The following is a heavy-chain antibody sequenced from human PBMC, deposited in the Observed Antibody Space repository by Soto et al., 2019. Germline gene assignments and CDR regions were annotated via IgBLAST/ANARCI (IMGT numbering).Heavy chain of an antibody. CDR3: VRPHCIGASCYNYFDY. J-gene: IGHJ4*02. D-gene: IGHD2-15*01. V-gene: IGHV4-59*12. CDR1: GGSISSYY. Sequence: SETLSLTCTVSGGSISSYYWSWIRQPPGKGLEWIGYIYYSGSTNYNPSLKSRFTISRDNAKNSLYLQMSSLRVEDTAVYYCVRPHCIGASCYNYFDYWGQGTLVTVSS. CDR2: IYYSGST.